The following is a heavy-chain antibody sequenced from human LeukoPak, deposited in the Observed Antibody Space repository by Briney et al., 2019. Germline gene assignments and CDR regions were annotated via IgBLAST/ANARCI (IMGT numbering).Heavy chain of an antibody. CDR3: ARSKVVAEAGKSWFDP. V-gene: IGHV3-7*01. Sequence: GGSLRLSCAASGFTFSKYWMNWVRQAPGKGLEWVATISQDGSQKHLADFGKGRFTISRDNARNSLYLQMSSLRGDDTAVYYCARSKVVAEAGKSWFDPWGQGTRVTVTS. CDR2: ISQDGSQK. D-gene: IGHD6-13*01. J-gene: IGHJ5*01. CDR1: GFTFSKYW.